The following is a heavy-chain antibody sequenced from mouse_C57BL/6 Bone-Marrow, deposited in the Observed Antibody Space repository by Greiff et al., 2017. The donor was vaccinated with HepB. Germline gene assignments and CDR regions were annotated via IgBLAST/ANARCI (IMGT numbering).Heavy chain of an antibody. V-gene: IGHV1-19*01. CDR1: GYTFTDYY. CDR2: INPYNGGT. CDR3: ANPDWDRASLRYFDV. Sequence: EVQLQQSGPVLVKPGASVKMSCKASGYTFTDYYMNWVKQSHGKSLEWIGVINPYNGGTSYNQKFKGKATLTVDKSSSTAYMELNSLTSEDSAVYYCANPDWDRASLRYFDVWGTGTTVTVSS. D-gene: IGHD4-1*01. J-gene: IGHJ1*03.